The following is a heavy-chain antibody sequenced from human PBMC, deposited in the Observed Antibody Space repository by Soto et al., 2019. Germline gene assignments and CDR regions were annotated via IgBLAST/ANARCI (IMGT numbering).Heavy chain of an antibody. CDR1: GFSLRSSGVG. D-gene: IGHD4-4*01. CDR3: AHRHDYCNWDN. V-gene: IGHV2-5*02. Sequence: QITLKESGPPLVKPTQTLTLTCTFSGFSLRSSGVGVGWIRQPPGKALEWLAIIYWDNDKRYSPSLKSRLTITKDTSKNQVVITMTNMDPADTATDYGAHRHDYCNWDNWGKGPLVTVSS. J-gene: IGHJ4*02. CDR2: IYWDNDK.